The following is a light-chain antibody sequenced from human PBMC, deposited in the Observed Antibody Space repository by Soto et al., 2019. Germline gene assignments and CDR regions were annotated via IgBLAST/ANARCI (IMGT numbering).Light chain of an antibody. V-gene: IGKV3-11*01. J-gene: IGKJ2*01. CDR2: DAS. Sequence: EIVLTQSPATLSLSPGDRATLSCRASQSVSSYLAWFQRKPGQAPRLLIYDASTRATGIPARFSGSGSGTDFTLTISSLEPEDFAVYYCQQRSNWPPYTFGQGTKLEIK. CDR1: QSVSSY. CDR3: QQRSNWPPYT.